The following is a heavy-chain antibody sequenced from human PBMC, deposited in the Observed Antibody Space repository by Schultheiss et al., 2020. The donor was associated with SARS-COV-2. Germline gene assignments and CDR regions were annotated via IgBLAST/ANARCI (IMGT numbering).Heavy chain of an antibody. Sequence: SETLSLTCTVSGGSVSSGTYYWSWIRQPPGKGLEWIGHIYSGGSTNYNPSLKSRVTISVDTSKNQFSLKLSSVTAADTAVYYCARRRRYYYDSSGYYSWFDPWGQGTLVTVSS. CDR1: GGSVSSGTYY. CDR2: IYSGGST. CDR3: ARRRRYYYDSSGYYSWFDP. V-gene: IGHV4-61*01. D-gene: IGHD3-22*01. J-gene: IGHJ5*02.